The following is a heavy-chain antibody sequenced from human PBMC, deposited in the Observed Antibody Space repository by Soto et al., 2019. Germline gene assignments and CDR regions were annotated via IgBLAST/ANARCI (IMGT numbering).Heavy chain of an antibody. Sequence: PGESLKISCDCSGYNFANYWIGWVRQMPGKGLEWMGIIYPGDSDTRYSPSFQGQVTISADKSTNTAYLQWSSLRASDTAMYYCARRDYDFWSGSQMYNWFDPWGQGTLVTVSS. CDR1: GYNFANYW. V-gene: IGHV5-51*01. D-gene: IGHD3-3*01. J-gene: IGHJ5*02. CDR2: IYPGDSDT. CDR3: ARRDYDFWSGSQMYNWFDP.